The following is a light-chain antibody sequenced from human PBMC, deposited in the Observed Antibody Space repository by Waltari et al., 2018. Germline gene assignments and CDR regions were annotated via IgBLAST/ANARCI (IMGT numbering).Light chain of an antibody. J-gene: IGKJ5*01. CDR3: QQYNNWPPIT. V-gene: IGKV3-15*01. CDR2: RAS. CDR1: QNVYTN. Sequence: EVVMTQSPDTLSVSPGERATLSCRASQNVYTNLAWYQQSPGQPPRLLIFRASTRASGIPARFSGSGSGTEFPLTISSLQSEDSAVYCCQQYNNWPPITFGQGTRLEIK.